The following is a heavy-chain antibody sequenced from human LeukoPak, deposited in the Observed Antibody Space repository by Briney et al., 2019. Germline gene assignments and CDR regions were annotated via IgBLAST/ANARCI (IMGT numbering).Heavy chain of an antibody. V-gene: IGHV1-69*13. D-gene: IGHD2-2*01. CDR1: GGTFSSYA. CDR3: ARAADCSSTSCLNEYFQH. CDR2: IIPIFGTA. J-gene: IGHJ1*01. Sequence: GASVKVSCKASGGTFSSYAISWVRQAPGQGLEWMGGIIPIFGTANYAQKFQGRVTITADESTSTAYMELSSLRSEDTAVYYCARAADCSSTSCLNEYFQHWGQGTLATVSS.